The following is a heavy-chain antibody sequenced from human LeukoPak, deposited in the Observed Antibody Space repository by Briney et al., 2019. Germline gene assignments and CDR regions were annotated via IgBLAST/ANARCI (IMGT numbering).Heavy chain of an antibody. D-gene: IGHD1-1*01. V-gene: IGHV3-23*01. CDR2: ISGSGGST. Sequence: GGSLRLSCAASGFTFSSYAMSWVRQAPGKGLEWVSAISGSGGSTYYADSVKGRFTISRNNSKNTLYLQMNSLRAEDTAVYYCAKDSNWRDAFDIWGQGTMVTVSS. J-gene: IGHJ3*02. CDR1: GFTFSSYA. CDR3: AKDSNWRDAFDI.